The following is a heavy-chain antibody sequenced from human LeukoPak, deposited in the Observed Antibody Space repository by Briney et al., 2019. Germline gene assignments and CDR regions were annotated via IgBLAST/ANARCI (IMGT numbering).Heavy chain of an antibody. V-gene: IGHV3-21*01. Sequence: GGSLRLYCAASGFTFSSYSMNWVRQAPGKGLEWVSSISSSSSYIYYADSVKGRFTISRDNAKNSLYLQMNSLRAEDTAVYYCARVGHYYDSSGYYGPYAFDIWGQGTMVTVSS. CDR2: ISSSSSYI. D-gene: IGHD3-22*01. CDR1: GFTFSSYS. CDR3: ARVGHYYDSSGYYGPYAFDI. J-gene: IGHJ3*02.